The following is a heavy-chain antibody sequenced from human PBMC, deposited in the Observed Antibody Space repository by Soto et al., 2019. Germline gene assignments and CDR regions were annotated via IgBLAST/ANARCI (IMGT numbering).Heavy chain of an antibody. CDR2: FYHSGTT. CDR1: HFSVTNNKY. Sequence: QVLLQESGPGLVKPSGTLSLTCTVSHFSVTNNKYWSWVRQSPGKPLEWIDEFYHSGTTYYNPSLSSRVSMSMDKSKNQISLILTSVTAADTAVYYCARDSRYCTDSGCSIMRDAFDVWGQGTLVTVSS. D-gene: IGHD2-15*01. V-gene: IGHV4-4*02. CDR3: ARDSRYCTDSGCSIMRDAFDV. J-gene: IGHJ3*01.